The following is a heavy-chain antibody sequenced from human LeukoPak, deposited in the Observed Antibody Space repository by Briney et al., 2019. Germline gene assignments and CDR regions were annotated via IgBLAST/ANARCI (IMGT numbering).Heavy chain of an antibody. V-gene: IGHV3-21*01. D-gene: IGHD3-16*01. CDR2: ISSSSSYI. J-gene: IGHJ4*02. CDR3: ARDEGADY. CDR1: GFTFSSYS. Sequence: GGSLGLSCAASGFTFSSYSMNWVRQAPGKGLEWVSSISSSSSYIYYADSVKGRLTLSRDNAKNSLYLQMNSLRAEDTAVYYCARDEGADYWGQGTLVTVSS.